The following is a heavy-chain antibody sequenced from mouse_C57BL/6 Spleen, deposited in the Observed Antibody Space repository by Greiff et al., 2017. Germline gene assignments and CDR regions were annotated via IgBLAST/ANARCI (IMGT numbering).Heavy chain of an antibody. CDR2: ISNGGGST. CDR1: GFTFSDYY. J-gene: IGHJ3*01. D-gene: IGHD1-1*01. V-gene: IGHV5-12*01. CDR3: ARHEDGSSSPFAY. Sequence: EVQRVESGGGLVQPGGSLKLSCAASGFTFSDYYMYWVRQTPEKRLEWVAYISNGGGSTYYPDTVKGRFTISRDNAKNTLYLQMSRLKSEDTAMYYCARHEDGSSSPFAYWGQGTLVTVSA.